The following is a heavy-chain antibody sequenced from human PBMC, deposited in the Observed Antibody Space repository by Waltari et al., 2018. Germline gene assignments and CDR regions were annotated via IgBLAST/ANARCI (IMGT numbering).Heavy chain of an antibody. V-gene: IGHV3-33*01. CDR1: GFTFSSFG. D-gene: IGHD2-15*01. J-gene: IGHJ4*02. CDR2: IWYDGGNK. Sequence: QVQLVESGGGVVQPGRSLRLSCAASGFTFSSFGMHWVRPAPGKGLEWVAVIWYDGGNKYYEDFVKGRFTISRDNSKDTLYLEMNSLRADDTAVYYCARNGGSSSGGSCIWGYFDYWGQGALVTVSS. CDR3: ARNGGSSSGGSCIWGYFDY.